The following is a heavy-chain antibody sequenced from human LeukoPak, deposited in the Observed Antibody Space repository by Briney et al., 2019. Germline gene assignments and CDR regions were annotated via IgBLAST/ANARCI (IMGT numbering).Heavy chain of an antibody. V-gene: IGHV4-59*01. J-gene: IGHJ6*03. CDR2: VDHTGST. Sequence: SETLSLTCSVSDDSLTMYYWTWIRQPPGKGLEWIGYVDHTGSTNFNPSLNGRVSISRDTTNNLFSLRLRSVTAADTAVYFCARGRVSSSTWYSTYYYYFHMDVWGKGTTVTVSS. CDR1: DDSLTMYY. CDR3: ARGRVSSSTWYSTYYYYFHMDV. D-gene: IGHD1-1*01.